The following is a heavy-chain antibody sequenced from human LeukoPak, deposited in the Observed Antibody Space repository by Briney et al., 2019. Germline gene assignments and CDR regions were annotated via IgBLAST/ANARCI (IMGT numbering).Heavy chain of an antibody. V-gene: IGHV3-48*01. CDR3: ARVQRFWEWLTLDY. Sequence: PGGSLRLSCAASGFTFSSYSMNWVRQAPGKGLEWVSYISSSSSTIYYADSVKGRFTISRDNAKNSLYLQMNSLRAEDTAVYYCARVQRFWEWLTLDYWGQGTLVTVSS. J-gene: IGHJ4*02. CDR1: GFTFSSYS. CDR2: ISSSSSTI. D-gene: IGHD3-3*01.